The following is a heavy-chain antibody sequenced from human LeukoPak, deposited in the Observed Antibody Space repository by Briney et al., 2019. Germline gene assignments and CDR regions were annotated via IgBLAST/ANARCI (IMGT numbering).Heavy chain of an antibody. Sequence: GESLKIPCFSPRYDISVCCTRSMRQLPGKGLEWMGVIYPDDSDTKYNPSFQGQVTISVDKSISTGSLQWSSLKASDTHMFLCARQSPGTGLGEYYMDLWGRGTTVIVS. CDR1: RYDISVCC. CDR3: ARQSPGTGLGEYYMDL. D-gene: IGHD2/OR15-2a*01. CDR2: IYPDDSDT. V-gene: IGHV5-51*01. J-gene: IGHJ6*04.